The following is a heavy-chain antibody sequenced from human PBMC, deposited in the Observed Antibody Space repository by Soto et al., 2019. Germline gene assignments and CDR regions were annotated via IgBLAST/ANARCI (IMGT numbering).Heavy chain of an antibody. D-gene: IGHD6-19*01. Sequence: KTSETLSLTCGVSGGTIRSPDWWTWVRQPPGKGLEWIGEIFQSGSTNYTPSLESRVTISVAKSKNQFSLTLTSVTAADTAVYFCARGRGRYSSGWSWFDPWGQGILVTASS. CDR2: IFQSGST. J-gene: IGHJ5*02. CDR3: ARGRGRYSSGWSWFDP. CDR1: GGTIRSPDW. V-gene: IGHV4-4*02.